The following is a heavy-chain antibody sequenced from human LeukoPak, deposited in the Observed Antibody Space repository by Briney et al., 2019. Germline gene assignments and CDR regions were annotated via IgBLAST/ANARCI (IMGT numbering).Heavy chain of an antibody. Sequence: SETLSLTCTVSGGSISSGSYYWSWIRQPAGKGLEWIGRIYTSGSTNYNPSLKSRVTISVDTSKNQFSLKLSSMTAADTAVYYCARAGFYYGSGSYIFDYWGQGTLVTVSS. CDR1: GGSISSGSYY. D-gene: IGHD3-10*01. J-gene: IGHJ4*02. CDR3: ARAGFYYGSGSYIFDY. V-gene: IGHV4-61*02. CDR2: IYTSGST.